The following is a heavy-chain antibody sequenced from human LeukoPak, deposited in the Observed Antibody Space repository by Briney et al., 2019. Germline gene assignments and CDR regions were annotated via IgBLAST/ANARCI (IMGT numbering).Heavy chain of an antibody. V-gene: IGHV5-10-1*01. CDR1: GYSFTSYW. D-gene: IGHD2-2*01. J-gene: IGHJ5*02. CDR3: ARGRVVPAAMAWFDP. CDR2: IDPSDSYT. Sequence: GESLKISCKGSGYSFTSYWISWVRQMPGKGLEWMGRIDPSDSYTNYSPSFQGHVTISADKSISTAYLQWSSLKASDTAVYYCARGRVVPAAMAWFDPWGQGTLVTVSS.